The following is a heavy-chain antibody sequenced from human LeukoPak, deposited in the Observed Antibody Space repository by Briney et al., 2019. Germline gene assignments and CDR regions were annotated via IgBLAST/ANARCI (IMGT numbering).Heavy chain of an antibody. J-gene: IGHJ6*03. V-gene: IGHV3-20*01. Sequence: TGGSLRLSCAASGFTFDDYGMSWVRQAPGKRLEWVSGINWNGGSTGYAYSVKGRFTISRDNAKNSLYLQMNSLRTEDTALCHCARVPKFYFYYHYMDVWGKGTTVTISS. CDR3: ARVPKFYFYYHYMDV. CDR1: GFTFDDYG. CDR2: INWNGGST.